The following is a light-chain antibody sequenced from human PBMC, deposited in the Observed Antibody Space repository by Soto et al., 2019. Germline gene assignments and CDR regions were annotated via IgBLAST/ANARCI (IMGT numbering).Light chain of an antibody. CDR2: EGS. V-gene: IGLV2-23*01. CDR3: CSYAGSSTWV. J-gene: IGLJ3*02. CDR1: SSDVGSYKF. Sequence: QSALTQPASVSGSPGQSITISCTGTSSDVGSYKFLSWYQQYPGKLPKIIIYEGSKRPSGVSNRFSGSKSGNTASLTISGLQADDEADYYCCSYAGSSTWVFGGGTKVTVL.